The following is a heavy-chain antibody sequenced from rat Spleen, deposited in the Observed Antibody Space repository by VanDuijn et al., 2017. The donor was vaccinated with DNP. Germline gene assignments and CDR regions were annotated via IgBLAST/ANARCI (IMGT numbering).Heavy chain of an antibody. CDR2: ISYDGGST. V-gene: IGHV5-31*01. J-gene: IGHJ2*01. Sequence: EVQLVESGGDLVQPGRSLKLSCVASGFTFNNYLMTWIRQVPGKGLEWVAAISYDGGSTYYRDSVKGRFTISRDNAKSTLYLQRDSLRSEDTATYYCATHSGWFAYWGQGVMVTVSS. CDR3: ATHSGWFAY. CDR1: GFTFNNYL. D-gene: IGHD1-1*01.